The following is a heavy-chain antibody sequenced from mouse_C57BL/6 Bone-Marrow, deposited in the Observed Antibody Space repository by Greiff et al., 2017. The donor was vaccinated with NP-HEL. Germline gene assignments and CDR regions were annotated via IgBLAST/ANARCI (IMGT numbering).Heavy chain of an antibody. CDR1: GFNIKDDY. J-gene: IGHJ1*03. Sequence: VQLQQSGAELVRPGASVKLSCTASGFNIKDDYMHWVKQRPEQGLEWIGWIDPENGDTEYASKFQGKATITADTSSNTAYLQLSSLTSEDTAVYYCTTGERNFDVWGTGTTVTVSS. CDR3: TTGERNFDV. V-gene: IGHV14-4*01. CDR2: IDPENGDT.